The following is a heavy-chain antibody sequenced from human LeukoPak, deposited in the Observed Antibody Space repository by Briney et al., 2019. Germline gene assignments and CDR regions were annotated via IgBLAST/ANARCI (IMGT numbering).Heavy chain of an antibody. CDR2: INHSGST. V-gene: IGHV4-34*01. Sequence: SETLSLTXAVYGGSFSGYYWSWIRQPPGKGLEWIGEINHSGSTNYNPSLKSRVTISVDTSKNQFSLKLSSVTAADTVVYYCARSPYCGGDCYVGYYFDYWGQGTLVTVSS. CDR1: GGSFSGYY. J-gene: IGHJ4*02. D-gene: IGHD2-21*01. CDR3: ARSPYCGGDCYVGYYFDY.